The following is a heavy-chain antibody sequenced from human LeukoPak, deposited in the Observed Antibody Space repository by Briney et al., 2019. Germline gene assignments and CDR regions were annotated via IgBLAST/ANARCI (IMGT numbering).Heavy chain of an antibody. CDR1: GYTFTSYG. D-gene: IGHD2-2*01. CDR2: ISAYNGNT. CDR3: ARDRGRSVVVPAAEFDP. Sequence: WASVKVSCKASGYTFTSYGISWVRQAPGQGLEWMGWISAYNGNTNYAQKLQGRVTMTTDTSTSTAYMELRSLRSGDTAVYYCARDRGRSVVVPAAEFDPWGQGTLVTVSS. V-gene: IGHV1-18*01. J-gene: IGHJ5*02.